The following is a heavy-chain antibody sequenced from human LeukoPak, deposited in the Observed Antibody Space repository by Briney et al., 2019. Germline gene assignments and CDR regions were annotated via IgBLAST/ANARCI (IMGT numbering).Heavy chain of an antibody. Sequence: GGSLRLSCAASGFTFSSYSMNWVRQAPGKGLEWVSSVSSSSSYIYYADSVKGRFTISRDNAKNSLYLQMNSLRAEDTAVYYCARDLSSYDYRGSWFDPWGQGTLVTVSS. CDR2: VSSSSSYI. CDR3: ARDLSSYDYRGSWFDP. CDR1: GFTFSSYS. V-gene: IGHV3-21*01. D-gene: IGHD5-12*01. J-gene: IGHJ5*02.